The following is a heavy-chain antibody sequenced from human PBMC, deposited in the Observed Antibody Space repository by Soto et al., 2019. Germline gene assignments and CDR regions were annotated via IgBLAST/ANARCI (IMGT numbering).Heavy chain of an antibody. Sequence: SETLSLTCAVYGGSFSGYYWSWIRQPPGKGLEWIGEINHSGSTNYNPSLKSRVTISVDTSKNQFSLKLSSVTAADTAVYYCARLGAVWSVYYLPYYGMDVWGQGTTVTISS. J-gene: IGHJ6*02. V-gene: IGHV4-34*01. CDR2: INHSGST. D-gene: IGHD3-3*01. CDR1: GGSFSGYY. CDR3: ARLGAVWSVYYLPYYGMDV.